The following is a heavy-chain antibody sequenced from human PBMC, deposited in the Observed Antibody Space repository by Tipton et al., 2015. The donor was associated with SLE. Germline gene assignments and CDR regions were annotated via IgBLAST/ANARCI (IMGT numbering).Heavy chain of an antibody. CDR2: IYYSGST. Sequence: TLSLTCTVSGGSISSSSYYWGWIRQPPGKGLEWIGSIYYSGSTYYNPSLKSRVTISVDTSKNQFSLKLSSVTAADTAVYYCARAPHDYGDNEAFDIWGQGTMVTVSS. J-gene: IGHJ3*02. CDR1: GGSISSSSYY. CDR3: ARAPHDYGDNEAFDI. D-gene: IGHD4-17*01. V-gene: IGHV4-39*01.